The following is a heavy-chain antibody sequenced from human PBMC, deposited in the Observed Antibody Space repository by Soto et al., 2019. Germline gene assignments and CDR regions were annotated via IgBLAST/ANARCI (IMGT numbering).Heavy chain of an antibody. CDR2: IHLSGKS. V-gene: IGHV4-59*01. J-gene: IGHJ4*02. D-gene: IGHD6-19*01. CDR1: GDSISPSY. CDR3: ARVGGSGWNFDS. Sequence: SETLSLTCAVCGDSISPSYWTWMRQSPGKGLECTGCIHLSGKSTYSPSLRSRVTMSVDTSKNQFSLKLNSMTAADTAIYYCARVGGSGWNFDSWGQGILVTVS.